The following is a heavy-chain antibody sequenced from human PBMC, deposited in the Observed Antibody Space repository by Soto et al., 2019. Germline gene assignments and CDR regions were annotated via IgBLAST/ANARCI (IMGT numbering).Heavy chain of an antibody. D-gene: IGHD3-22*01. CDR3: ARVPMPATYYYDSSGYCDY. CDR1: GGSFSGYY. V-gene: IGHV4-34*01. J-gene: IGHJ4*02. Sequence: SETLSLTCAVYGGSFSGYYWSWIRQPPGKGLEWIGEINHSGSTNYNPSLKSRVTISVDTSKNQFSLKLSSVTAADTAVYYCARVPMPATYYYDSSGYCDYWGQGTLVTVSS. CDR2: INHSGST.